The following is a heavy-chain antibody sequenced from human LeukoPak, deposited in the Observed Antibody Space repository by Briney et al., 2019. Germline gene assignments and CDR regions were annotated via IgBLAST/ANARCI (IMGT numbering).Heavy chain of an antibody. D-gene: IGHD6-13*01. CDR2: IYYSGGT. Sequence: EASETLSLTCTVSGGSISSSSYYWGWIRQPPGKGLEWIGSIYYSGGTYYNPSLKSRVTISVDTSKNQFSLKLSSVTAADTAVYYCAVCSSSWLFDYWGQGTLVTVSS. V-gene: IGHV4-39*01. CDR3: AVCSSSWLFDY. CDR1: GGSISSSSYY. J-gene: IGHJ4*02.